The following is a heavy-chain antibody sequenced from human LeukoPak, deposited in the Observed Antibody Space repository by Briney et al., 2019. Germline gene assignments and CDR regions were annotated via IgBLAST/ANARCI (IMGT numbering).Heavy chain of an antibody. D-gene: IGHD4-17*01. Sequence: WASVTVSCKASGYAFTKYYIHWMRQAPRQGLEWIGWISPDSGATNIAQKFQGRVTVTKDTSINTAYINVSSLSSDDTAMYFCARTDYGDCYDHWGQGTLVAVSS. CDR3: ARTDYGDCYDH. V-gene: IGHV1-2*02. J-gene: IGHJ4*02. CDR1: GYAFTKYY. CDR2: ISPDSGAT.